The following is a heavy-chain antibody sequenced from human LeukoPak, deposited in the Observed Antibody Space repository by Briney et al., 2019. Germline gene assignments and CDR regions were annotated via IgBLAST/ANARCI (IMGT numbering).Heavy chain of an antibody. Sequence: GGSLRLSCAASGFTVSSNYMSWVRQAPGKGLEWVSSISSSSSYIYYADSVKGRFTISRDNAKNSLYLQMNSLRAEDTAVYYCAKDGELGIKVGAFDIWGQGTMVTVSS. CDR1: GFTVSSNY. V-gene: IGHV3-21*04. CDR2: ISSSSSYI. J-gene: IGHJ3*02. D-gene: IGHD7-27*01. CDR3: AKDGELGIKVGAFDI.